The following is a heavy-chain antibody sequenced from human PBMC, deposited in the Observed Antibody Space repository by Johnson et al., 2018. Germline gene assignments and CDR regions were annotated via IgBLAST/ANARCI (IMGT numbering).Heavy chain of an antibody. CDR1: GFTFSSYG. CDR3: ARVSYYCMDV. V-gene: IGHV3-33*01. J-gene: IGHJ6*03. Sequence: QVQLVQSGGGVVQXGRSLRLXCAASGFTFSSYGMHWVRQAPGKGLEWVAVIWYDGSNKYYADSVKGRFTISRDNAKNSLYLQMNSLRAEDTAVYYCARVSYYCMDVWGKGTTVTVSS. CDR2: IWYDGSNK.